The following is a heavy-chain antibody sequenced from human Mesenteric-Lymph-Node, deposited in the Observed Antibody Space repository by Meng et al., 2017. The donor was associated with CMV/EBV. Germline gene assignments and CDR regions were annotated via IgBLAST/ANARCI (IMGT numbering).Heavy chain of an antibody. CDR3: ARHQRWLKSEGGFNY. V-gene: IGHV4-34*01. D-gene: IGHD4-23*01. CDR2: INHSGST. J-gene: IGHJ4*02. CDR1: GGSFSGYY. Sequence: QVQLQQWGAGLLKPSETLSLTCAVYGGSFSGYYWSWIRQPPWKGLEWIGEINHSGSTNYYPSLKSRVTISVDTSKNQFSLKLSSVTAADTAVYYCARHQRWLKSEGGFNYWGQGTLVTVSS.